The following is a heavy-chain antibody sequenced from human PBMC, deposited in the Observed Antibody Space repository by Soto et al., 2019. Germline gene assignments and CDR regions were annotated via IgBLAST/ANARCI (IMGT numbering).Heavy chain of an antibody. CDR2: IYHSGST. J-gene: IGHJ5*02. D-gene: IGHD3-9*01. CDR1: GGSISSSNW. V-gene: IGHV4-4*02. Sequence: QVQLQESGPGLVKPSGTLSLTCAVSGGSISSSNWWSWVRQPPGKGLEWIGEIYHSGSTNYNPSLKSRVTISVDKSKNQFSRKLSSVTAADTAVYYCARSKNFDWLQNWFDPWGQGTLVTVSS. CDR3: ARSKNFDWLQNWFDP.